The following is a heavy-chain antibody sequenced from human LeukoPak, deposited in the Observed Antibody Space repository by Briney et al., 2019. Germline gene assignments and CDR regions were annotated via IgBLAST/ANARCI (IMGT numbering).Heavy chain of an antibody. Sequence: ASVKVSCKASGYTFTSYDISWVRQAPGQGLEWMGWISAYNGNTNYAQKLQGRVTMTTDTSTSTAYMELRSLRSDDTAVYYCARDRAASGWNYGMDVWGQGTTVTVSS. J-gene: IGHJ6*02. CDR2: ISAYNGNT. CDR1: GYTFTSYD. D-gene: IGHD6-19*01. V-gene: IGHV1-18*01. CDR3: ARDRAASGWNYGMDV.